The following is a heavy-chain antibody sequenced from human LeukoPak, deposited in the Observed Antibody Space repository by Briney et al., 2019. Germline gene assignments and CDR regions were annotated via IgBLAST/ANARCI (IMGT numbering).Heavy chain of an antibody. CDR2: ISYDGSNK. Sequence: GGSLRLSCVASGFTFNTYGVHWVRQAPGKGVEWVAFISYDGSNKNYADSVKGRFTISRDNAKNSLFLQMNSLRAEDTAVYYCARDRITGFWSVYYTNYFDYWGQGTLVTASS. V-gene: IGHV3-30*03. D-gene: IGHD3-3*01. J-gene: IGHJ4*02. CDR1: GFTFNTYG. CDR3: ARDRITGFWSVYYTNYFDY.